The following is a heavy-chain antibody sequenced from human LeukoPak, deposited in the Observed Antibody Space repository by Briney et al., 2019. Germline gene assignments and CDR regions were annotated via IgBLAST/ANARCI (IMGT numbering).Heavy chain of an antibody. CDR2: INHSGST. CDR1: GGSFSGYY. V-gene: IGHV4-34*01. D-gene: IGHD6-13*01. Sequence: SETLSLTCAVYGGSFSGYYWSWIRQPPGKGLHWIGEINHSGSTNYNPSLKSRVTISVDTSKNQFSLKLSSVTAADTAVYYCARAPSSSWYLVYWGQGTLVTVSS. J-gene: IGHJ4*02. CDR3: ARAPSSSWYLVY.